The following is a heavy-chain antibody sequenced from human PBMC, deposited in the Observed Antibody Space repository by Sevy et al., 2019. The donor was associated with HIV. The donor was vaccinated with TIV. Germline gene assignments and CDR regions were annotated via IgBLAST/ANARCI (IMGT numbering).Heavy chain of an antibody. J-gene: IGHJ6*02. Sequence: GGSLRLSCAASGFSFSSDWMTWVRQAPGKGLEWVANIKQDGSEKYYVDSVKGRFTISRDNAYKSLYLQMNSLRVEDTAVYYCARDPGDYYGSGSYIDNFYGMDVWGQGTTVTVSS. CDR3: ARDPGDYYGSGSYIDNFYGMDV. V-gene: IGHV3-7*01. D-gene: IGHD3-10*01. CDR1: GFSFSSDW. CDR2: IKQDGSEK.